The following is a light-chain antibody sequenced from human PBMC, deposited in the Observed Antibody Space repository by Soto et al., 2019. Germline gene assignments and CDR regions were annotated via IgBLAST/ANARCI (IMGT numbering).Light chain of an antibody. CDR2: DAS. J-gene: IGKJ2*01. Sequence: DIQMTQSPSTLSASVGDRVTITCRASQSISSWLAWYQQKPGKAPKLLIYDASSLESGVPSRFSGSGSGTEFTLAISSLQPDDFATYYCQQLNSSPYTFGQGTKLEIK. V-gene: IGKV1-5*01. CDR3: QQLNSSPYT. CDR1: QSISSW.